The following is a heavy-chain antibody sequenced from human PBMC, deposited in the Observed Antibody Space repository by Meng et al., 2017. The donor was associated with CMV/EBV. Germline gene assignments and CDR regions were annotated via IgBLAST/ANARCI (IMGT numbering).Heavy chain of an antibody. Sequence: YSMNWVRQAPGKVLEWVSSISSSSSYIYYADSVKGRFTISRDNAKNSLYLQMNSLRAEDTAVYYCARDVGGTMVRGVIIDPYYFDYWGQGTLVTVSS. CDR3: ARDVGGTMVRGVIIDPYYFDY. CDR2: ISSSSSYI. CDR1: YS. D-gene: IGHD3-10*01. V-gene: IGHV3-21*01. J-gene: IGHJ4*02.